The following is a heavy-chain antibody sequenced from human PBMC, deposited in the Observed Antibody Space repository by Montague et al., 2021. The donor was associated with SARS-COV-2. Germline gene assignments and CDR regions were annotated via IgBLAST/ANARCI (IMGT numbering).Heavy chain of an antibody. J-gene: IGHJ2*01. Sequence: SETLSLTCTVSGGSISTYYWSWIRQPPGKGLEWIGYIDYSGSTNXNPSLKSRVTISVDTSKNQFSLKLSSVTAADTAVYYCARDGYNAHQNYWYFDLWGRGTLVTVSS. CDR2: IDYSGST. CDR3: ARDGYNAHQNYWYFDL. V-gene: IGHV4-59*12. D-gene: IGHD5-24*01. CDR1: GGSISTYY.